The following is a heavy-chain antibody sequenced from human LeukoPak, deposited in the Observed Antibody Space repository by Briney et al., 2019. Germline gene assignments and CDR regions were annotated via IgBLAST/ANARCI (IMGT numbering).Heavy chain of an antibody. J-gene: IGHJ6*03. CDR1: GYTFTSYY. CDR2: INPSGGST. Sequence: GASLKVPCKASGYTFTSYYMHWVRQAPGQGLEWMGIINPSGGSTSYAQKFQGRVTITANKSTSTAYMELSSLRSEDTAVYYCARDHGSRNYDILTGRDYYMDVWGKGTTVTVSS. CDR3: ARDHGSRNYDILTGRDYYMDV. D-gene: IGHD3-9*01. V-gene: IGHV1-46*01.